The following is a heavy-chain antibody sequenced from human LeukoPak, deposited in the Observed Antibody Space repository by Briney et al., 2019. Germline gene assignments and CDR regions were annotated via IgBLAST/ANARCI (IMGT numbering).Heavy chain of an antibody. Sequence: GGSLRLSCAASGFNVSNNYMSWVRQAPGKGLEWVSVIYSGGSTYYADSVKGRFTISSDNSKNTLYLQMNSLRAEDTAVYYCARGLNYYDSSGYYPYFDYWGQGTLVTVS. CDR3: ARGLNYYDSSGYYPYFDY. J-gene: IGHJ4*02. CDR1: GFNVSNNY. CDR2: IYSGGST. V-gene: IGHV3-66*01. D-gene: IGHD3-22*01.